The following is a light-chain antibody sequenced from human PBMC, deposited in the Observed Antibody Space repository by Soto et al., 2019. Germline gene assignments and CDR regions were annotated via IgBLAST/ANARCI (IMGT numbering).Light chain of an antibody. J-gene: IGLJ1*01. CDR1: GGDVGGYNY. CDR3: SSYAGFNNYV. Sequence: QSVLTQPPSASGSPGQSVTISCTGTGGDVGGYNYVSWYQQHPGKVPRLIIYDVNKRPSGVPDRFSGSKSDNTASLTVSGLQAEDEPDYYCSSYAGFNNYVFGTGTKLTVL. V-gene: IGLV2-8*01. CDR2: DVN.